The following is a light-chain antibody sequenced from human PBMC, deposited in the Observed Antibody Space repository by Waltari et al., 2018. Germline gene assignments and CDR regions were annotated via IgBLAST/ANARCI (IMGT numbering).Light chain of an antibody. V-gene: IGLV1-40*01. J-gene: IGLJ2*01. Sequence: QSVLTQPPSVSGAPGQSVHISCTGSDSNIGAGYDVHWYQQLPGLAPRLIIFDNTHRASGVPDRFSGTKFGTSASLAINGLRAEDEADYYCQACDSTFGVVFGGGTKLTVL. CDR3: QACDSTFGVV. CDR1: DSNIGAGYD. CDR2: DNT.